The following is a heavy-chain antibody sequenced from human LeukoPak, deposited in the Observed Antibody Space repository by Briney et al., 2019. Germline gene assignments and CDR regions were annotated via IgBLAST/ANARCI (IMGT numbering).Heavy chain of an antibody. V-gene: IGHV3-30*02. Sequence: GGSLRLSCVASGFTFSSNGMHWVRQAPGKGLEWVTFIQYDGSKKYYADSVKGRFTISRDNSKNTLYLEMNSLRAEDTAVYYCARHAVEAASRWFDPWGQGTLVTVSS. D-gene: IGHD1-1*01. CDR3: ARHAVEAASRWFDP. CDR1: GFTFSSNG. CDR2: IQYDGSKK. J-gene: IGHJ5*02.